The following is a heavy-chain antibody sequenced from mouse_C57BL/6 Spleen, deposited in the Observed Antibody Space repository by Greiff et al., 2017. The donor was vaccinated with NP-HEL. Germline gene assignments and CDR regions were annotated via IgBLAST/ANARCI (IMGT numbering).Heavy chain of an antibody. CDR1: GFTFSDYY. V-gene: IGHV5-12*01. CDR3: ARTYGYDEAMDY. CDR2: ISNGGGST. Sequence: EVQVVESGGGLVQPGGSLKLSCAASGFTFSDYYMYWVRQTPEKRLEWVAYISNGGGSTYYPDTVKGRFTISSDNAKNTLYLQMSRLKSEDTAMYYCARTYGYDEAMDYWGQGTSVTVSS. J-gene: IGHJ4*01. D-gene: IGHD2-2*01.